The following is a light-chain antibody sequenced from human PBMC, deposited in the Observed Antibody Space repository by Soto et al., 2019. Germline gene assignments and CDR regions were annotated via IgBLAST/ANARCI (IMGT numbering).Light chain of an antibody. Sequence: SYELTQPPSVSVAPGKTARITCGGNNLGSKSVHWYQQKPGQAPVLGIYYDSDRPSGIPERFSGSNSGNTATLTISRVEAGDEADYYCQGWDSSSDHVVFGGGTKLTVL. J-gene: IGLJ2*01. CDR1: NLGSKS. V-gene: IGLV3-21*04. CDR2: YDS. CDR3: QGWDSSSDHVV.